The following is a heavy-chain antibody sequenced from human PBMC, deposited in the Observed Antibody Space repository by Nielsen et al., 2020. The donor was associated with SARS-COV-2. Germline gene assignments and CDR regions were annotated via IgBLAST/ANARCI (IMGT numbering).Heavy chain of an antibody. D-gene: IGHD6-13*01. V-gene: IGHV3-11*01. CDR1: RFSFSDYF. CDR3: ARDYIAAAG. CDR2: ISQSGHIR. J-gene: IGHJ4*02. Sequence: GGSLRLSCAASRFSFSDYFMSWVRQTPGKGLDWVSYISQSGHIRYYADSVRGRFTMSRDNSRNSLYLQMNSLRAEDTAVYYCARDYIAAAGWGQGTLVTVSS.